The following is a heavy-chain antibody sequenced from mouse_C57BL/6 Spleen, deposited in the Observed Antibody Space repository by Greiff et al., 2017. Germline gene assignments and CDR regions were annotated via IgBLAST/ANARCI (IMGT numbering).Heavy chain of an antibody. CDR3: ARHGGYDAMDY. V-gene: IGHV5-15*01. CDR2: ISNLAYSI. Sequence: EVNLVESGGGLVQPGGSLKLSCAASGFTFSDYGMAWVRQAPRKGPEWVAFISNLAYSIYYADTVTGRFTISRENAKNTLYLEMSSLRSEDTAMYYCARHGGYDAMDYWGQGTSVTVSS. J-gene: IGHJ4*01. CDR1: GFTFSDYG.